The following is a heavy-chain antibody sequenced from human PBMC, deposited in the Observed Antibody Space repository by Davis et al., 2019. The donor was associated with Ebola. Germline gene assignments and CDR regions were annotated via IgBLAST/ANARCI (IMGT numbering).Heavy chain of an antibody. V-gene: IGHV4-4*02. J-gene: IGHJ6*02. D-gene: IGHD2-2*01. Sequence: SETLSLTCTVSGAGSISTSFWWSWVRQTTGKGLEWIGEIYHSGDTTYNPSLKSRVTMSVDRTKNQFSLNLTAVTAADSAVYYCASLRDCSSSLRCFPWVDVWGQGTTVSVSS. CDR2: IYHSGDT. CDR3: ASLRDCSSSLRCFPWVDV. CDR1: GAGSISTSFW.